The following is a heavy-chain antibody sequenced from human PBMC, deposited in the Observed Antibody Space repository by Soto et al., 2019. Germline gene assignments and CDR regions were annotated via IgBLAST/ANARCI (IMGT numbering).Heavy chain of an antibody. D-gene: IGHD2-15*01. CDR1: GFTFSDHA. J-gene: IGHJ4*02. CDR3: AIDLWWYTH. Sequence: EVQLLESGGGLVQPGGSLRLSCTASGFTFSDHAMTWVRQAPGKGLEWVSGISGGGSGAYYADSAKGRFTVSRANSKNTLFLQMDSLRAEDTAVYYCAIDLWWYTHWGQGTLVTVSS. V-gene: IGHV3-23*01. CDR2: ISGGGSGA.